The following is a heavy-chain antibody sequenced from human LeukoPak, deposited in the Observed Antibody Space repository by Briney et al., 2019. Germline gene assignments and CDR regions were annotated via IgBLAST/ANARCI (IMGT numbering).Heavy chain of an antibody. D-gene: IGHD5-18*01. V-gene: IGHV4-34*01. Sequence: SETLSLTCAVYGGSFSGYYWSWIRQPPGKGLEWIGEINHSGSTNYNPSLKSRVTISVDTSKNQFSLKLSSVTAADTAVYYCARRLGFIQLWLNSWFDPWGQGTLVTVSS. J-gene: IGHJ5*02. CDR1: GGSFSGYY. CDR3: ARRLGFIQLWLNSWFDP. CDR2: INHSGST.